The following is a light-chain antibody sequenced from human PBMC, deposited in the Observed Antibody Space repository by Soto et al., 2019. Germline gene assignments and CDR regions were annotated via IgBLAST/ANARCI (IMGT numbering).Light chain of an antibody. CDR2: GNS. CDR3: QSYDSSLSGSGV. Sequence: QSVLTQPPSVSGAPGQRVTISCTGSSSNIGAGYDVHWYQQLPGTAPKLLIYGNSTRPSGVPDRFSGSKSGTSASLAITGLQPEDEADYYCQSYDSSLSGSGVFGGGTKLTVL. V-gene: IGLV1-40*01. J-gene: IGLJ2*01. CDR1: SSNIGAGYD.